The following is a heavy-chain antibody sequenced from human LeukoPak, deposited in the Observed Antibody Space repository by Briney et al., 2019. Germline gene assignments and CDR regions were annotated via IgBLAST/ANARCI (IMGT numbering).Heavy chain of an antibody. Sequence: GTSLRLSCAASGFTSSDYAMAWVRQAPGKGLEWVSIISTSGSGGATYYADSMKGRFTISRDSPKNTLYLQMNSLRAKDTAVYYCARAPGSLVSVAGRPYYFDFWGQGTLVTVSS. V-gene: IGHV3-23*01. D-gene: IGHD6-6*01. CDR1: GFTSSDYA. CDR3: ARAPGSLVSVAGRPYYFDF. J-gene: IGHJ4*02. CDR2: ISTSGSGGAT.